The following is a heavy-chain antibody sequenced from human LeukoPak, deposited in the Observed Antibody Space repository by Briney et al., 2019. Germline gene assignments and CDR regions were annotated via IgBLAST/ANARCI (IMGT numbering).Heavy chain of an antibody. CDR3: ARGIAANWFDP. CDR1: GGSFSGYY. Sequence: SETLSLTCAVYGGSFSGYYWSWIRQPPGKGLEWIGEINHSGSTYYNPSLKSRVTISVDTSKNQFSLKLSSVTAADTAVYYCARGIAANWFDPWGQGTLVTVSS. J-gene: IGHJ5*02. CDR2: INHSGST. D-gene: IGHD6-25*01. V-gene: IGHV4-34*09.